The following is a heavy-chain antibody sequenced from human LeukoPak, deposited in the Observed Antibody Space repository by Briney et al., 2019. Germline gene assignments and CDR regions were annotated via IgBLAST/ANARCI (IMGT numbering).Heavy chain of an antibody. CDR2: IYHSGST. J-gene: IGHJ4*02. CDR3: ARQPYYYEG. D-gene: IGHD3-22*01. CDR1: GYSISSGYY. V-gene: IGHV4-38-2*02. Sequence: SETLSLTCTVSGYSISSGYYWGWIRQPPGKGLEWIGSIYHSGSTYYNPSLKSRVTISVDTSKDQFSLKLSSVTAADTAVYYCARQPYYYEGWGQGTLVTVSS.